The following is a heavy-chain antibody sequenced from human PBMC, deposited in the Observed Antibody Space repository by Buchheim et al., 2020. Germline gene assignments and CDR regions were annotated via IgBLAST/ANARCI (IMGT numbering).Heavy chain of an antibody. CDR1: GGSFSGYY. D-gene: IGHD3-10*01. V-gene: IGHV4-34*01. CDR3: ARSDPSPRYYALFLSYGMDV. CDR2: INHSGST. J-gene: IGHJ6*02. Sequence: QVQLQQWGAGLLKPSETLSLTCAVYGGSFSGYYWSWIRQPPGKGLEWIGEINHSGSTNYNPSLKSRVTISVDTSKNQFSLKLSSVTAADTAVYYCARSDPSPRYYALFLSYGMDVWGQGTT.